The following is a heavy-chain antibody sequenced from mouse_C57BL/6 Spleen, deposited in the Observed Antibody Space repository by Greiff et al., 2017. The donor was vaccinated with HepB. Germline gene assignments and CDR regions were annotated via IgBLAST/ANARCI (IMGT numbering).Heavy chain of an antibody. V-gene: IGHV1-64*01. CDR1: GYTFTSYW. CDR2: IHPNSGST. Sequence: QVQLQQPGAELVKPGASVKLSSKASGYTFTSYWMHWVKQRPGQGLEWIGMIHPNSGSTNYNEKFKSKATLTVDKSSSTAYMQLSSLTSEDSAVYYCARDYGSSYDAWFAYWGQGTLVTVSA. J-gene: IGHJ3*01. CDR3: ARDYGSSYDAWFAY. D-gene: IGHD1-1*01.